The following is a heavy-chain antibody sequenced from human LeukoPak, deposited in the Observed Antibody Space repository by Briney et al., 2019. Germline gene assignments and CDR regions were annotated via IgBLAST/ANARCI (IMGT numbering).Heavy chain of an antibody. CDR2: IYPDDSDT. CDR3: ARLLIQDSSRWFDP. D-gene: IGHD3-9*01. CDR1: GYSSTSYW. J-gene: IGHJ5*02. Sequence: GESLKISCKGSGYSSTSYWIGWGRQMPGKGLEWMGIIYPDDSDTRYSPSFQGQVTTSAEKSISTAYLQWSSLKASDTARYYCARLLIQDSSRWFDPWGEGTLVTVSS. V-gene: IGHV5-51*01.